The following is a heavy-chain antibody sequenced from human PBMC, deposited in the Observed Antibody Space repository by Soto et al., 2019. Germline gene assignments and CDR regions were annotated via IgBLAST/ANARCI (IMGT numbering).Heavy chain of an antibody. V-gene: IGHV3-73*01. D-gene: IGHD6-13*01. CDR1: GFTFSGSA. CDR3: TSPGMAAAGIYYYYYYMDV. CDR2: IRSKANSYAT. Sequence: PGGSLRLSCAASGFTFSGSAMHWVRQASGKGLEWVGRIRSKANSYATAYAASVKGRFTISRDDSKNTAYLQMNSLKTEDTAVYYCTSPGMAAAGIYYYYYYMDVWGKGTTVTVSS. J-gene: IGHJ6*03.